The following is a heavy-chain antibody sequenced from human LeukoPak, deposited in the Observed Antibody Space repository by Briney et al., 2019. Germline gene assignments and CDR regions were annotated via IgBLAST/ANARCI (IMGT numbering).Heavy chain of an antibody. CDR1: GFTFSSYW. CDR3: ASHSSGFFWDY. V-gene: IGHV3-7*01. J-gene: IGHJ4*02. CDR2: IRRDGGDK. D-gene: IGHD6-19*01. Sequence: GGSLRLSCAASGFTFSSYWMTWVRQAPGKGLEWVANIRRDGGDKYYVDSVKGRFTISRDNAKNSLYLQMNSLRAEDTAVYYCASHSSGFFWDYWGQGTLVTVSS.